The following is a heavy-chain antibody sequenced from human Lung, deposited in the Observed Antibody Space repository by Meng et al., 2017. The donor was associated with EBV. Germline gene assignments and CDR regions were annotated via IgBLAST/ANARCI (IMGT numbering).Heavy chain of an antibody. Sequence: QVQLRQAGTELVNPAQTLSLTCAISGDRVSINTAAWNWIRQSPSRGLEWLGRTYYRSKWCTDYAVFVKSRITINPDTSKNQFSLQLNSVTPEDTAVHYCARGATSVFDLWGRGTLVTVSS. CDR3: ARGATSVFDL. CDR2: TYYRSKWCT. V-gene: IGHV6-1*01. CDR1: GDRVSINTAA. J-gene: IGHJ2*01.